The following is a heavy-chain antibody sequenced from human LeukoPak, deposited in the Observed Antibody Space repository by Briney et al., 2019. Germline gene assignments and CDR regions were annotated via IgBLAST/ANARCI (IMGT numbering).Heavy chain of an antibody. V-gene: IGHV1-69*05. CDR1: GGTFSSYA. J-gene: IGHJ5*02. CDR3: ASMHTSSSSAGWFDP. CDR2: IIPIFGTA. Sequence: ASVKVSCKASGGTFSSYAFSWVRQAPGQGLEWMGGIIPIFGTANYAQKFQGRVTITTDESTSTAYMELSSLRSEDTAVYYCASMHTSSSSAGWFDPWGQGTLSPSPQ. D-gene: IGHD6-6*01.